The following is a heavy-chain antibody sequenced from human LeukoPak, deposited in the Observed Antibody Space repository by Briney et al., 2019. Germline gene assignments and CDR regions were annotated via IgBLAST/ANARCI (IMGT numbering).Heavy chain of an antibody. CDR1: GYTFTGYY. CDR3: ARLEKQWGAFDI. V-gene: IGHV1-2*02. CDR2: INPNSGGT. D-gene: IGHD2-8*01. Sequence: GASVKVSCKASGYTFTGYYMHWVRQAPEQGLEWMGWINPNSGGTNSAQKFQGRVTLTRDTSITTAYMELNRLRSDDTAVYYCARLEKQWGAFDIWGQGTMVTVSS. J-gene: IGHJ3*02.